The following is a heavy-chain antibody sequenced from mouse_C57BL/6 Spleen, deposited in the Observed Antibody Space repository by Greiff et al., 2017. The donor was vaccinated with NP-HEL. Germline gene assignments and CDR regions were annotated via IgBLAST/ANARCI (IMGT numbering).Heavy chain of an antibody. CDR3: ARRYSNSLYWYFDV. CDR2: ISSGGSYT. V-gene: IGHV5-6*01. J-gene: IGHJ1*03. Sequence: EVQVVESGGDLVKPGGSLKLSCAASGFTFSSYGMSWVRQTPDKRLEWVATISSGGSYTYYPDSVKGRFTISRDNAKNTLYLQMSSLKSEDTAMYYCARRYSNSLYWYFDVWGTGTTVTVSS. CDR1: GFTFSSYG. D-gene: IGHD2-5*01.